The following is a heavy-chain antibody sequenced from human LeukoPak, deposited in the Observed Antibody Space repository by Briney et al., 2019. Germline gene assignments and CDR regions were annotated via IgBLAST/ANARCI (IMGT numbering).Heavy chain of an antibody. D-gene: IGHD2-15*01. V-gene: IGHV1-69*01. Sequence: GSSVKVSCKASGGTFSSYAISWVRQAPGQGREWMGEIIPIFGTANYAQKFQGRVTITADESTSTAYMELSSLRSEDTAVYYCASLLSSRPDYWGQGTLVTVSS. CDR1: GGTFSSYA. CDR2: IIPIFGTA. CDR3: ASLLSSRPDY. J-gene: IGHJ4*02.